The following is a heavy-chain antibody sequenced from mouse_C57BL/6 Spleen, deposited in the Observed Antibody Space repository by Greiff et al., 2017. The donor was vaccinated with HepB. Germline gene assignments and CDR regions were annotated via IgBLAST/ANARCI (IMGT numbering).Heavy chain of an antibody. CDR3: ATDYGSSYPLGY. Sequence: EVQLQESGGGLVKPGGSLKLSCAASGFTFSDYGMHWVRQAPEKGLEWVAYISSGSSTIYYADTVKGRFTISRDNAKNTLFLQMTSLRSEDTAMYYCATDYGSSYPLGYWGQGTTLTVSS. J-gene: IGHJ2*01. V-gene: IGHV5-17*01. CDR1: GFTFSDYG. CDR2: ISSGSSTI. D-gene: IGHD1-1*01.